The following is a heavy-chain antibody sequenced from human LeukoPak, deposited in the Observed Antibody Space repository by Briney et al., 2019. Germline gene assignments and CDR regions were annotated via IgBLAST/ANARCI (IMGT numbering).Heavy chain of an antibody. CDR3: ARVGAVAGQDYFDY. V-gene: IGHV3-13*01. Sequence: AGGSLRLSCAASGFTFSSYDMHWAGQAKGKGLDWVSAFGTAGNTYYPGSVKDRFTISRENAKNSLYLQMNSLRAGDTAVYYCARVGAVAGQDYFDYWGQGTLVTVSS. CDR2: FGTAGNT. CDR1: GFTFSSYD. J-gene: IGHJ4*02. D-gene: IGHD6-19*01.